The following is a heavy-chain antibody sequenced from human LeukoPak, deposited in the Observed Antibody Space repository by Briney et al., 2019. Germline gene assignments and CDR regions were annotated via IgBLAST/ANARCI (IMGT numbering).Heavy chain of an antibody. Sequence: GGSLRLSCAASGFTFSSYSVSWVRQAPGKGLEWVSSISSSSSYIYYADSVKGRFTISRDNAKNSLYLQMNSLRAEDTALYFCGKDILAGGMDVWGQGTPVTVSS. CDR3: GKDILAGGMDV. J-gene: IGHJ6*02. CDR1: GFTFSSYS. D-gene: IGHD2/OR15-2a*01. V-gene: IGHV3-21*04. CDR2: ISSSSSYI.